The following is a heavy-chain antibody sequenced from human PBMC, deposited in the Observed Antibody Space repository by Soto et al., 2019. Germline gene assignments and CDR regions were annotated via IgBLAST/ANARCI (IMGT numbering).Heavy chain of an antibody. CDR2: FIPIFGTA. D-gene: IGHD4-17*01. CDR3: ARWPLRYGDPTAPHDY. J-gene: IGHJ4*02. CDR1: GGTFSSYA. V-gene: IGHV1-69*06. Sequence: QVQLVQSGAEVKKPGSSVKVSCKASGGTFSSYAISWVRQAPGQGLEWMGGFIPIFGTANYAQKLQGRGTITADKSTSTAYMELSRLRSEDTSGYYCARWPLRYGDPTAPHDYWGQGTLVTASS.